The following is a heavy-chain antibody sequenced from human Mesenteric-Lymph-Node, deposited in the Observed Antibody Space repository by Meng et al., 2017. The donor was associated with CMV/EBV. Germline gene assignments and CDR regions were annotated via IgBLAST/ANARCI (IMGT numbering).Heavy chain of an antibody. V-gene: IGHV3-72*01. CDR1: GFNISDHY. D-gene: IGHD2/OR15-2a*01. Sequence: GGSLRLSCAASGFNISDHYMDWLRQAPGKGLEWVGRTKDKTAFYVIEYAASVKGRFTISRDESKNSLYLQMNSLKTEDSAIYYCARDNSDWTFDFWGRGTLVTVSS. J-gene: IGHJ2*01. CDR3: ARDNSDWTFDF. CDR2: TKDKTAFYVI.